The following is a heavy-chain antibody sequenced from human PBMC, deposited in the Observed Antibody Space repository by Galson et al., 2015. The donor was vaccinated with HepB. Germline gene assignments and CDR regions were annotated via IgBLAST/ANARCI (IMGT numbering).Heavy chain of an antibody. CDR2: ISHDGINE. J-gene: IGHJ5*02. V-gene: IGHV3-30*03. CDR1: GFSFNNHG. D-gene: IGHD2-15*01. CDR3: ARDGRCYGPRCYSGQIDL. Sequence: SLRLSCAGSGFSFNNHGMHWVRQTPGKGLEWLTVISHDGINEHYADSVRGRFTVSRDNSINTLYLQMHSLGNEDTGLYLCARDGRCYGPRCYSGQIDLWGHGTPVVVSS.